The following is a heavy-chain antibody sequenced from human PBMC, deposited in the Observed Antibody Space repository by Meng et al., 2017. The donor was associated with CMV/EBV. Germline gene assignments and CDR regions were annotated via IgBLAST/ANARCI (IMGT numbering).Heavy chain of an antibody. Sequence: GGSLRLSCAASGFTFSSYAMSWVRQAPGKGLEWVSAVSGSGGSTYYADSVKGRFTISRDNSKNTLYLLMNSLRAEDTAVYYCAKDLRLESPSDFWSGYFGWGQGTLVTVSS. J-gene: IGHJ4*02. CDR1: GFTFSSYA. CDR3: AKDLRLESPSDFWSGYFG. D-gene: IGHD3-3*01. CDR2: VSGSGGST. V-gene: IGHV3-23*01.